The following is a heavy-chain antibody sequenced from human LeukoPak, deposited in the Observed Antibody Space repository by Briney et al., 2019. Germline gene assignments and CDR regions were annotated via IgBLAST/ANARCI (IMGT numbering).Heavy chain of an antibody. V-gene: IGHV3-30*02. D-gene: IGHD4-23*01. CDR2: IRYDGSDT. J-gene: IGHJ4*02. Sequence: PGGSLRLSCAASGFSFGSYAMHWVRQAPGKGLDWVAFIRYDGSDTYYADSVKGRFTVSRDNSKNTLYLQMNSLTAEDTALYYCAKEGGGRTFDYWGQGTLVTVSS. CDR3: AKEGGGRTFDY. CDR1: GFSFGSYA.